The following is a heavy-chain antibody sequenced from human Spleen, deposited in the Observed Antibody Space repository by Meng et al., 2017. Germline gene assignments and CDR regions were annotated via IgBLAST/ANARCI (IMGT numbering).Heavy chain of an antibody. V-gene: IGHV1-8*01. CDR3: ASGDYGGNWGY. Sequence: QVQLVHSGAEVKKPGPSLTASCKAAGYTFTSKDINWLRQATGQGLEWMGWMNPKNGDTGYAQKFQGRVSMTRNTSISTVYMELSSLRSEDTAVYYCASGDYGGNWGYWGQGTLVTVSS. J-gene: IGHJ4*02. CDR1: GYTFTSKD. CDR2: MNPKNGDT. D-gene: IGHD4-23*01.